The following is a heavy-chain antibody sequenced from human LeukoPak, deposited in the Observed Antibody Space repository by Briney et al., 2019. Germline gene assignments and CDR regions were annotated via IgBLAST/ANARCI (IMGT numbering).Heavy chain of an antibody. CDR2: INPNSGGT. Sequence: ASVKVSCKASGYTFTGYYMHWVRQAPGQGLEWMGWINPNSGGTNYAQKFQGRVTMTRDTSISTAYMELSRLRSDDTAVYYCARDDKSTGGHDYWGQGTLVTVSS. J-gene: IGHJ4*02. D-gene: IGHD1-1*01. CDR3: ARDDKSTGGHDY. CDR1: GYTFTGYY. V-gene: IGHV1-2*02.